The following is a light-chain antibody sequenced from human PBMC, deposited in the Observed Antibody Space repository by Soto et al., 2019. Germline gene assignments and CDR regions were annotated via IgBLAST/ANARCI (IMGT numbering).Light chain of an antibody. J-gene: IGLJ1*01. CDR3: SAYTSSNTLYV. Sequence: QSALTQPASVSGSPGQSITISCTGTSSDVGAYNTVSWYQQHPGKAPKLMIYQVSNRPSGVSNRFSGSKSGNTASLTISGLQAEDEADYYCSAYTSSNTLYVFGSGTTLTVL. V-gene: IGLV2-14*01. CDR2: QVS. CDR1: SSDVGAYNT.